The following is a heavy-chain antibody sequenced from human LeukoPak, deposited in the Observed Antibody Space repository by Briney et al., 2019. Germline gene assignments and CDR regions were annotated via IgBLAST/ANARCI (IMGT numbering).Heavy chain of an antibody. D-gene: IGHD4-17*01. CDR1: GYTFTSYA. Sequence: ASVKVSCKASGYTFTSYAMHWVRQAPGQGLEWMGWINTNTGNPTYAQGFTGRFVFSLDTSVSTAYLQISSLKAEDTAVYYCARGPQELRDDYDGYWGQGTLVTVSS. J-gene: IGHJ4*02. V-gene: IGHV7-4-1*02. CDR3: ARGPQELRDDYDGY. CDR2: INTNTGNP.